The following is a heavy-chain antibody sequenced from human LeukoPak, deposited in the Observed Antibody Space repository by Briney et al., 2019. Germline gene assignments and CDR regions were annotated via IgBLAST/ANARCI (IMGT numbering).Heavy chain of an antibody. V-gene: IGHV3-64D*06. J-gene: IGHJ4*02. CDR2: ISSNGGST. Sequence: GGSLRLSCSASGFTFSSYAMHWVRQAPGKGLEYVSAISSNGGSTFYADSVKGRFTISRDNSKNTLSLQMSSLRAEDTAVYYCVKVTYGSGTYYDYWGQGTVVTVSS. CDR1: GFTFSSYA. CDR3: VKVTYGSGTYYDY. D-gene: IGHD3-10*01.